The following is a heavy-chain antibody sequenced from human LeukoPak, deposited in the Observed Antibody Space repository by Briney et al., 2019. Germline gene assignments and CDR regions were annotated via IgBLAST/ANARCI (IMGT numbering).Heavy chain of an antibody. V-gene: IGHV5-51*01. Sequence: GESLKIYCKASGYSFTNYWIGWVRHMPGKGLAWMGIIYPGNSNTRYSPAFQGQVTISADKSISTAYLQWSSLKASDTAMYYCARHETGPYFDYWGQGTLVTVSS. CDR1: GYSFTNYW. D-gene: IGHD1-1*01. J-gene: IGHJ4*02. CDR2: IYPGNSNT. CDR3: ARHETGPYFDY.